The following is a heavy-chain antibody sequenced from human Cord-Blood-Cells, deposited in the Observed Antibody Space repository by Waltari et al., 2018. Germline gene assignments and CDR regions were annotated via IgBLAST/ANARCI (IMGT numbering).Heavy chain of an antibody. V-gene: IGHV4-4*02. CDR1: GGSISSSNW. CDR3: ARLMVQGVMGWFDP. CDR2: IYHRGST. Sequence: QVQLQESGPGLVKPSGTPSLTCAVSGGSISSSNWWIGVRQPPGKGLEWIGEIYHRGSTNYNPSLKSRVTISVDKSKNQFSLKLSSVTAADTAVYYCARLMVQGVMGWFDPWGQGTLVTVSS. D-gene: IGHD3-10*01. J-gene: IGHJ5*02.